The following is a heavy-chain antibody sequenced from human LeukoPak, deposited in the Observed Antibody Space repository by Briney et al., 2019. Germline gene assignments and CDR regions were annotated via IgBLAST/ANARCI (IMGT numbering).Heavy chain of an antibody. CDR2: IYHSGST. Sequence: SETLSLTCTVSGYSISSGYYWGWIRQPPGKGLEWIGSIYHSGSTYYNPSLKSRVTISVDTSKNQFSLKLSSVTAADTAVYYCAAAPSGSYSWYFDLWGRGTLVTVSS. V-gene: IGHV4-38-2*02. J-gene: IGHJ2*01. CDR1: GYSISSGYY. D-gene: IGHD1-26*01. CDR3: AAAPSGSYSWYFDL.